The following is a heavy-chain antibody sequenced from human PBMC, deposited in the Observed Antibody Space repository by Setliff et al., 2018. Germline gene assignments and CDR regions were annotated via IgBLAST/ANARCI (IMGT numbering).Heavy chain of an antibody. Sequence: ASVKVSCKVSGYTFTVYTMNWVRQAPGQRLEWMGWINAGNGNTKYSQKFQGRVTITRDTSASTAYMELSSLRSEDTAVYYCARSPPTSTYYDFWSGYSYYFDYWGQGTLVTVPQ. CDR2: INAGNGNT. CDR1: GYTFTVYT. J-gene: IGHJ4*02. V-gene: IGHV1-3*01. CDR3: ARSPPTSTYYDFWSGYSYYFDY. D-gene: IGHD3-3*01.